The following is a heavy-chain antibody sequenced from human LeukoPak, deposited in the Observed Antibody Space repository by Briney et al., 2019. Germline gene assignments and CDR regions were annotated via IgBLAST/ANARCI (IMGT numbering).Heavy chain of an antibody. Sequence: GGSLRLSCAASGFTFSSYGMSWVRQAPGKGLEWVSAISGSGGSTYYADSVKGRFTISRDNSKNTLYLQMNSLRAEDTAVYYCAKDRIAATRNYYYYYMDVWGKGTTVTISS. V-gene: IGHV3-23*01. D-gene: IGHD2-15*01. CDR2: ISGSGGST. CDR3: AKDRIAATRNYYYYYMDV. CDR1: GFTFSSYG. J-gene: IGHJ6*03.